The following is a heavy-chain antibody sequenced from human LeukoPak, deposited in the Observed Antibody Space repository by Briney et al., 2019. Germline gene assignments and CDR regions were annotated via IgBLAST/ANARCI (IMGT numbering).Heavy chain of an antibody. CDR3: AREVLLWFGELSSTYYFDY. Sequence: SGGSLRLSCAASGFTFSSYSMNWVRQAPGKGLEWVSSISSSSSYIYYADSVKGRFTISRDNAKNSLYLQMNSLRAEDTAVYYCAREVLLWFGELSSTYYFDYWGQGTLVTVSS. J-gene: IGHJ4*02. CDR1: GFTFSSYS. D-gene: IGHD3-10*01. V-gene: IGHV3-21*01. CDR2: ISSSSSYI.